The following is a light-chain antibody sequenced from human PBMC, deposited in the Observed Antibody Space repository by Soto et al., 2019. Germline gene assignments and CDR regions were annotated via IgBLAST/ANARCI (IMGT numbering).Light chain of an antibody. CDR3: QSYDRSLYLV. CDR1: SSNIGAGYD. CDR2: GNN. J-gene: IGLJ2*01. V-gene: IGLV1-40*01. Sequence: QSVLTQPPSVSGAPGQRVTISCTGSSSNIGAGYDVHWYQQLPGAAPKLLIYGNNTRPSGVPDRFSGSKSGTSASLAITGLQTEDEADYYCQSYDRSLYLVFGGGTKLTVL.